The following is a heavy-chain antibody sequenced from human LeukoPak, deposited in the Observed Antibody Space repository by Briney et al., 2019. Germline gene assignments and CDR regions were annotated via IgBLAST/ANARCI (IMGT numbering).Heavy chain of an antibody. D-gene: IGHD2-2*01. Sequence: GGSLRLSCAASGFTFSSYAMHWVRQAPGKGLEWVAVISYDGSNKYYADFVKGRFTISRDNSKNTLYLQMNSLRAEDTAVYYCARDGPVVPAAGGHDAFDIWGQGTMVTVSS. CDR2: ISYDGSNK. J-gene: IGHJ3*02. V-gene: IGHV3-30-3*01. CDR1: GFTFSSYA. CDR3: ARDGPVVPAAGGHDAFDI.